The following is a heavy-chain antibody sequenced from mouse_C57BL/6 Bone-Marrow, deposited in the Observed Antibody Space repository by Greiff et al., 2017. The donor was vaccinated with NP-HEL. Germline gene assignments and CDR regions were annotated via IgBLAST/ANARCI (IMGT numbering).Heavy chain of an antibody. CDR3: AKQGGDYYGSSPYWYFDV. J-gene: IGHJ1*03. Sequence: VQRVESGPGLVAPSQSLSITCTVSGFSLTSYGVDWVRQPPGKGLEWLGVIWGGGSTNYNSALMSRLSISKDNSKSQVSLKMNSLQTDDTAMYYCAKQGGDYYGSSPYWYFDVWGTGTTVTVSS. CDR2: IWGGGST. V-gene: IGHV2-9*01. CDR1: GFSLTSYG. D-gene: IGHD1-1*01.